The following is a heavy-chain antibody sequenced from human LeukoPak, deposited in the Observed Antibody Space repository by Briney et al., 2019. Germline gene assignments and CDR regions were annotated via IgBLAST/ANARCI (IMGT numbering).Heavy chain of an antibody. Sequence: GGSLRLSCAASGFTFSSYAMSWVRQAPGKGLEWVSAISGSGGSTYYADSVKGRFTISRDNSKNTLYLQMNSLRAEDTAVYYCAKGDISRHGSYYAFDIWGQGTMVTVSS. J-gene: IGHJ3*02. CDR1: GFTFSSYA. CDR2: ISGSGGST. D-gene: IGHD1-26*01. CDR3: AKGDISRHGSYYAFDI. V-gene: IGHV3-23*01.